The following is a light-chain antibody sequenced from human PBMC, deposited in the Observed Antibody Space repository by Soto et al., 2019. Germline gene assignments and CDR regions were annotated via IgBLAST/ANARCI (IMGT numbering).Light chain of an antibody. CDR3: QQFNDYPIT. CDR2: AAS. CDR1: QSISSY. J-gene: IGKJ5*01. V-gene: IGKV1-39*01. Sequence: SQMTHSPLSVSASVGDQVTITCRARQSISSYLNWYQQKPGKAPKLLIYAASSLQSGVPSRFSGSGSGTEFTLAISSLQPEDFATYYCQQFNDYPITFGQGTRLEIK.